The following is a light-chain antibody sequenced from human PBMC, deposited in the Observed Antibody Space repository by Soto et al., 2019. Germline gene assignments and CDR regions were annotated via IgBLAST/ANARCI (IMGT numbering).Light chain of an antibody. CDR3: QQSYSTPRDT. V-gene: IGKV1-39*01. J-gene: IGKJ5*01. CDR1: QSISSY. Sequence: IRMTQSPSSLSASVGDRVTITCRASQSISSYLNWYQQKPGKAPKLLIYAASSLQSGVPSRFSGSGSGTDFTLTISSLQPEDFATYYCQQSYSTPRDTFGQGTRLEI. CDR2: AAS.